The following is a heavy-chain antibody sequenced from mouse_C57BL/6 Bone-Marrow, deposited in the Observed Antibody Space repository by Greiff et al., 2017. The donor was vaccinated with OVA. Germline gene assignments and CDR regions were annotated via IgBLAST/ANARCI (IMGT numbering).Heavy chain of an antibody. CDR1: GYTFTDYE. CDR3: TNRGYVPRSDSGNYFDY. D-gene: IGHD2-2*01. J-gene: IGHJ2*01. V-gene: IGHV1-15*01. Sequence: QVQLKQSGAELVRPGASVTLSCKASGYTFTDYEMHWVKQTPVHGLEWIGAIDPETGGTAYNQKFQGKAILTADKASSTAYMELRSLTSEDSAVYYCTNRGYVPRSDSGNYFDYWGQGTTLTVSS. CDR2: IDPETGGT.